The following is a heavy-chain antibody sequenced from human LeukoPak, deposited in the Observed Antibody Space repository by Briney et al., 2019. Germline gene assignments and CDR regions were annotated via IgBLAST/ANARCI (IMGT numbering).Heavy chain of an antibody. CDR2: IYYSGST. D-gene: IGHD7-27*01. V-gene: IGHV4-59*12. CDR1: GGSISSYY. J-gene: IGHJ4*02. Sequence: PSETLSLTCTVSGGSISSYYWSWIRQPPGKGLEWIGYIYYSGSTNYNPSLKSRVTMSVDTSKNQFSLKLSSVTAADTAVYYCARDLKGNRGGDYYFDYWGQGTLVTVSS. CDR3: ARDLKGNRGGDYYFDY.